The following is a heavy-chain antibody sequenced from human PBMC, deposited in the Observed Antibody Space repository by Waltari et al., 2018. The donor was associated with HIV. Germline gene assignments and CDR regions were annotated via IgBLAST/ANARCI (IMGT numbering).Heavy chain of an antibody. CDR1: GATVTGYY. Sequence: VQLVKSGADVKKPGDAVKGSSTASGATVTGYYFHWWRQAPGQGLKWMGWINSKSGGINYAQKFQGRLSRTRDTSISTVYMELTRLTSDDTAVYYGARSLYSGSSPIDHWGQGSLVSVSS. J-gene: IGHJ4*02. CDR3: ARSLYSGSSPIDH. V-gene: IGHV1-2*02. CDR2: INSKSGGI. D-gene: IGHD1-26*01.